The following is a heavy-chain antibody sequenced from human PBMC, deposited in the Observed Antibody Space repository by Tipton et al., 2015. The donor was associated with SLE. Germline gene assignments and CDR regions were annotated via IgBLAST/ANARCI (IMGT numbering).Heavy chain of an antibody. Sequence: TLSLTCTVSGGSISSYYWSWIRQPPGKGLEWIGYIYYSGSTDYNPSLKSRVTISVDTSKNQFSLKLSSVTAADTAVYYCAPSIAARPRDWYFDLWDRGTLVTVSS. D-gene: IGHD6-6*01. J-gene: IGHJ2*01. V-gene: IGHV4-59*08. CDR2: IYYSGST. CDR3: APSIAARPRDWYFDL. CDR1: GGSISSYY.